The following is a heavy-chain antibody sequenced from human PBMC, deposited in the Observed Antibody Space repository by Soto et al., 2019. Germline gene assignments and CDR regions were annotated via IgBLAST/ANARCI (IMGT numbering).Heavy chain of an antibody. CDR2: ISSSSNYI. D-gene: IGHD3-10*01. CDR3: ANIAMVRGVINWFDP. V-gene: IGHV3-21*04. Sequence: GSLRLSCAASGFTFSSYSMNWVRQAPGKGLEWVSSISSSSNYIYYADSVKGRFTISRDNSKNTLYLQMNSLRSEDTAVYYCANIAMVRGVINWFDPWGQGTLVTVSS. J-gene: IGHJ5*02. CDR1: GFTFSSYS.